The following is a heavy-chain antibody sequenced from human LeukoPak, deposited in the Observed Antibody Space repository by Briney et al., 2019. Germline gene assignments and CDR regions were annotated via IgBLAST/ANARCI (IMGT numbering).Heavy chain of an antibody. J-gene: IGHJ6*03. CDR3: ARGPTMVRGVIFYYYYYMDV. Sequence: SVKVSCKASGGTFSSYAISWVRQAPGQGLEWMGGIIPIFGTANYAQKFQGRVTITTDESTSTAYMELSSLRSEDTAVYYCARGPTMVRGVIFYYYYYMDVWGKGTTVTVSS. V-gene: IGHV1-69*05. D-gene: IGHD3-10*01. CDR1: GGTFSSYA. CDR2: IIPIFGTA.